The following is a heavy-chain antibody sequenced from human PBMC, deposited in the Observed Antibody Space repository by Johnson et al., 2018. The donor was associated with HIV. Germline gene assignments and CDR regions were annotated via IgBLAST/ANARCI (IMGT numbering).Heavy chain of an antibody. D-gene: IGHD6-19*01. J-gene: IGHJ3*02. CDR2: ISYDGSNK. CDR3: VRENDLVPVAGTI. V-gene: IGHV3-30-3*01. Sequence: QVHLVESGGGVVQPGRSLRLSCASSGFTFSSYAMHWVRQAPGKGLEWVAVISYDGSNKYYADSVKGRFTISRDNSKNTLYLQMNSLRAEDTAVYYCVRENDLVPVAGTIWGQGTMVTVSS. CDR1: GFTFSSYA.